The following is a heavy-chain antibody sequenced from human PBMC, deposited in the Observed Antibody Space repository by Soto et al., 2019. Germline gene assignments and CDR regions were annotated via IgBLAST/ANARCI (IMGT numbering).Heavy chain of an antibody. D-gene: IGHD3-22*01. CDR3: ARKYYFNSSGYYPYYFDY. J-gene: IGHJ4*02. V-gene: IGHV4-4*02. CDR2: VHDSGST. Sequence: SETLSLTCAVSGGSLSSGYWWRCVRQPPGKGPEWIGEVHDSGSTNYNPSLRGRVTISVDKSKNELSLKLTSVTAADTAMYYCARKYYFNSSGYYPYYFDYWGQGTLVTVS. CDR1: GGSLSSGYW.